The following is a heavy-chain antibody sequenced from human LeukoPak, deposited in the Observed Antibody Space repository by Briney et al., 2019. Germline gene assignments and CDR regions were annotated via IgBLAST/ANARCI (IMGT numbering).Heavy chain of an antibody. J-gene: IGHJ4*02. V-gene: IGHV5-10-1*01. CDR3: ARHGYEGSGYSYYDY. CDR2: MEPSDSYT. Sequence: PRESLKVSCKGSGCSFTTYWISWVRQMPGKGLEWMGNMEPSDSYTNYSPSFQGHVTISADKSISTAYLQWSSLKASDNAMYYCARHGYEGSGYSYYDYWGQGTLVTVSS. D-gene: IGHD3-22*01. CDR1: GCSFTTYW.